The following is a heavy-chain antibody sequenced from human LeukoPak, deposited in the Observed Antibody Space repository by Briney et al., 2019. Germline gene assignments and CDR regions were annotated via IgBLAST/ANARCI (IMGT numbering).Heavy chain of an antibody. D-gene: IGHD7-27*01. CDR1: GFTVSNSW. Sequence: GGSLRLSCAASGFTVSNSWMFWVRQAPGKGLMYVSEINNDGNRIRYVDSVKGRFTIPRDGAKNTLFLQMNSLRDDDTAMYYCARGGLPGGFDYWGQGILVTVSS. CDR2: INNDGNRI. J-gene: IGHJ4*02. CDR3: ARGGLPGGFDY. V-gene: IGHV3-74*01.